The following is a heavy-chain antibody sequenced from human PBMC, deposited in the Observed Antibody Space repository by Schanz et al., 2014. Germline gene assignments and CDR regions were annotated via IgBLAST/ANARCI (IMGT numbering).Heavy chain of an antibody. J-gene: IGHJ4*01. D-gene: IGHD6-13*01. V-gene: IGHV3-33*08. Sequence: QVQLVESGGGVVQPGRSLRLSCAAYGFTLSSYAMHWVRQAPGKGLEWVAVIWSDGSGKYYADSVKGRFTISRDNAKNSLYLQMNSLRAEDTAVYYCAREQIMAAAGLVDYWGHGTLVNVSS. CDR1: GFTLSSYA. CDR3: AREQIMAAAGLVDY. CDR2: IWSDGSGK.